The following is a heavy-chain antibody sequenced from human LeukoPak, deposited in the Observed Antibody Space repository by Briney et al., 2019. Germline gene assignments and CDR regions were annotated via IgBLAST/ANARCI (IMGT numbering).Heavy chain of an antibody. J-gene: IGHJ4*02. Sequence: PSETLSLTCTVSGGSISSGGYYWSWIRQHPGKGLEWIGYIYYSRSTYYNPSLKSRVTISLDTFKNQFSLKLSSVTAADTAMYYCARAGQELAYFDYWGQGTLVTVSS. V-gene: IGHV4-31*03. CDR2: IYYSRST. D-gene: IGHD6-13*01. CDR1: GGSISSGGYY. CDR3: ARAGQELAYFDY.